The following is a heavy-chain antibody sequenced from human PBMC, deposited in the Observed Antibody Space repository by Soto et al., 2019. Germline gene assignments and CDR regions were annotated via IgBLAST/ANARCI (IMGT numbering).Heavy chain of an antibody. CDR3: ALPYDSSGYYQPDYYYYGMDV. V-gene: IGHV3-33*01. Sequence: GGSLRLSCAASGFTFGSYGVHWVRQAPGKGLEWVAVIWYDGSNKYYADSVKGRFTISRDNSKNTLYLQMNSLRAEDTAVYYCALPYDSSGYYQPDYYYYGMDVWGQGTTVTVSS. CDR2: IWYDGSNK. CDR1: GFTFGSYG. D-gene: IGHD3-22*01. J-gene: IGHJ6*02.